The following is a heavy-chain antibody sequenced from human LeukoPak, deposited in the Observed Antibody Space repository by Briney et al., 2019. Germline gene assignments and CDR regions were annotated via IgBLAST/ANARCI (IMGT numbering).Heavy chain of an antibody. V-gene: IGHV3-7*01. J-gene: IGHJ3*02. D-gene: IGHD2-2*01. CDR1: GFTFSSYW. Sequence: GGSLRLSCAASGFTFSSYWMNWVRQAPGKGLEWVGNIKEDGTAKNYVVSVRGRFTISRDNAKNSLYLQMNSLRAEDTAVYYCTRPSNSSSYPAFDIWGQGTTVTVSS. CDR3: TRPSNSSSYPAFDI. CDR2: IKEDGTAK.